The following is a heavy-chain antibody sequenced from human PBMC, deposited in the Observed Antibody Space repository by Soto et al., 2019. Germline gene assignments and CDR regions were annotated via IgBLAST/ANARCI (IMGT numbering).Heavy chain of an antibody. J-gene: IGHJ4*02. V-gene: IGHV3-74*01. D-gene: IGHD4-4*01. CDR1: GFTFSPFW. CDR2: INSDGNST. Sequence: EVQLVESGGGLVQPGGSLRLSCAASGFTFSPFWMHWVRQVPGKGPVWVSRINSDGNSTSYADSVKGRFTISRDNAKNTLYLQMTCLRAEDPAVYYCARGSNHFDYWGQGTLVTVSS. CDR3: ARGSNHFDY.